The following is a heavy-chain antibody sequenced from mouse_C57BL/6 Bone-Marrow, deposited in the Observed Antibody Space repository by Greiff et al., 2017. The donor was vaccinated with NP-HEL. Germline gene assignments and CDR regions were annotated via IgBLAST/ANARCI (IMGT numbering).Heavy chain of an antibody. CDR3: AKGGGYFDV. CDR2: IWSGGST. Sequence: QVQLQQSGPGLVQPSQSLSITCTVSGFSLTSYGVHWVRQSPGKGLEWLGVIWSGGSTDYNAAFISRLSISKDNSKSQVFFKMNSLQADDTAIYDCAKGGGYFDVWGTGTTVTVSS. CDR1: GFSLTSYG. J-gene: IGHJ1*03. V-gene: IGHV2-2*01.